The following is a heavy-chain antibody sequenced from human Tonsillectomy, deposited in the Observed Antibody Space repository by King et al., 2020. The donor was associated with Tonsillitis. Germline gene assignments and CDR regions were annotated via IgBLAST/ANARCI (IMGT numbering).Heavy chain of an antibody. Sequence: QLQESGPGLVKASETLSLTCTVSGDSISTNNYYWGWIRQSPGKGLEWIGSFLYTESTYYNPSLKSRVTISADTSKNQFSLKVSSVTAADTAVYYCARLRSAAAGTAIDWGQRTLVTVSS. V-gene: IGHV4-39*01. CDR1: GDSISTNNYY. CDR3: ARLRSAAAGTAID. J-gene: IGHJ4*02. D-gene: IGHD6-13*01. CDR2: FLYTEST.